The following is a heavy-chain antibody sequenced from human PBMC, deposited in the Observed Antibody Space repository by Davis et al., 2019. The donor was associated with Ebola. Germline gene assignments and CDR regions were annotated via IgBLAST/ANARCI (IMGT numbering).Heavy chain of an antibody. CDR2: IYYSGST. CDR1: GGSISSYY. CDR3: ARGVTDILTGFVDV. J-gene: IGHJ6*04. V-gene: IGHV4-59*01. Sequence: MPSETLSLTCTVSGGSISSYYWSWIRQPPGKGLEWIGYIYYSGSTNYNPSLKSRVTISVETSKNQFSLKLSSVTAADTAVYYCARGVTDILTGFVDVWGKGTTVTVSS. D-gene: IGHD3-9*01.